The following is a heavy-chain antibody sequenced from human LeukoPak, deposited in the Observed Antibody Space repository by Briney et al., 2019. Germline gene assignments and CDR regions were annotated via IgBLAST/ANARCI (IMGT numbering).Heavy chain of an antibody. CDR3: AKRHPTSWYVVDY. J-gene: IGHJ4*02. D-gene: IGHD6-13*01. V-gene: IGHV3-30*18. CDR1: GFTFSADG. Sequence: GGSLRLSCAASGFTFSADGMDWVRQAPGKGLDWVAFISDHEINKYYADSVKGRFAISRDNSKNTLYLQMNSLRAEDTAVYYCAKRHPTSWYVVDYWGQGTLVTVSS. CDR2: ISDHEINK.